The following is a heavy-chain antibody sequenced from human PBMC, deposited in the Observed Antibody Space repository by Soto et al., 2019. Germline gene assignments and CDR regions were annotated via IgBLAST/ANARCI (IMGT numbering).Heavy chain of an antibody. CDR3: AAHCYTMPCTNFHGFS. J-gene: IGHJ5*02. Sequence: PRGSLRLSCSFSGFRFRDYWMSVVSHAPGNGLDLVANIKQDESDKYYLESMKDRFTISRGNAKNALYLQIXSIRVEDTAVYYCAAHCYTMPCTNFHGFSWRLGTSVTVSS. CDR1: GFRFRDYW. CDR2: IKQDESDK. V-gene: IGHV3-7*01. D-gene: IGHD2-2*01.